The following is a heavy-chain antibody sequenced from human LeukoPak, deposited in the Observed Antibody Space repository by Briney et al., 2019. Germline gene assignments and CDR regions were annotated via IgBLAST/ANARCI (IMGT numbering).Heavy chain of an antibody. CDR1: GGSISSGDYY. D-gene: IGHD4-11*01. CDR3: ARATMTTVTEFDY. Sequence: SETLSLTCTVSGGSISSGDYYWSWIRQPPGKGLEWIGYIYYSGSTYYNPSLKSRVTISVDTSKNQFSLKLSSVTAADTAVYYCARATMTTVTEFDYWGQGTLVTVSS. CDR2: IYYSGST. V-gene: IGHV4-30-4*08. J-gene: IGHJ4*02.